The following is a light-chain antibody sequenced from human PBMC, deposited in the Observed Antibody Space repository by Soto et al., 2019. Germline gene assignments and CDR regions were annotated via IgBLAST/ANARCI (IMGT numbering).Light chain of an antibody. Sequence: ENVLTQSPGTLSVSPGERATLSCRASQSISSNYLAWYQQKPGQAPSLLIYGASSRATGIPDRFSGSGSGTDFTLTISRLEPEDSAIYYCQQFVGWTFGQGTKVXIK. CDR3: QQFVGWT. CDR1: QSISSNY. J-gene: IGKJ1*01. CDR2: GAS. V-gene: IGKV3-20*01.